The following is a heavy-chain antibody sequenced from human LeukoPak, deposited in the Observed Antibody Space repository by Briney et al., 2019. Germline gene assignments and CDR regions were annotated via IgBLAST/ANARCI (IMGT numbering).Heavy chain of an antibody. J-gene: IGHJ4*02. CDR3: ARDLGMGMGFDY. V-gene: IGHV3-48*03. CDR2: ISSSGGII. D-gene: IGHD6-13*01. CDR1: GFTFSSYE. Sequence: PGGSLRLSCAASGFTFSSYEMNWVRQAPGKGLEWVSYISSSGGIIYYADSVKGRFTISRDNTKNSLYLQMNSLRADDTAVYHCARDLGMGMGFDYWGQGTLVTVSS.